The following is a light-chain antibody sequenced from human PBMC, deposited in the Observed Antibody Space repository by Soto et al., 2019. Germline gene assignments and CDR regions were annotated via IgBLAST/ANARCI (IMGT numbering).Light chain of an antibody. CDR2: GAS. J-gene: IGKJ1*01. CDR1: QSVSSN. V-gene: IGKV3-15*01. CDR3: QQYDTRPT. Sequence: EIVMTQSPATLSVSPGERATLSCRASQSVSSNLAWYQQKPGQAPGILIYGASNQATGVPARFSGSGSGTEFTLTISSLQSEDFAVYYCQQYDTRPTFGQGTKVEV.